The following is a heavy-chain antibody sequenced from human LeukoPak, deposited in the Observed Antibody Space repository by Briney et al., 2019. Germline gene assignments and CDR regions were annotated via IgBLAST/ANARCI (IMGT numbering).Heavy chain of an antibody. Sequence: SETLSLTCTVSGGSISSYYWSWIRQPAGKGLEWIGYIYYSGSTNYNPSLKSRDTISVDTSKNQFSLKLSSVTAADTAVYYCARGGVTYYYDSSGYYYFDYWGQGTLVTVSS. V-gene: IGHV4-59*01. CDR1: GGSISSYY. J-gene: IGHJ4*02. D-gene: IGHD3-22*01. CDR3: ARGGVTYYYDSSGYYYFDY. CDR2: IYYSGST.